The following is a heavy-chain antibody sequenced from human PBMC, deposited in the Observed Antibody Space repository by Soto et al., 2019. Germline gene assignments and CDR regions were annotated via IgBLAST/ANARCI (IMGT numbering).Heavy chain of an antibody. D-gene: IGHD3-9*01. Sequence: PSETLSLTYTVSGGSVRSSSYYWGWVRQPPGKGLEWIGSVYYSGSTYYNPSLESRVTISVDKSKNQFSLKLMSLSAADTAVYYCGRLEGLATISYYFDYWGQGALVTVSS. CDR3: GRLEGLATISYYFDY. CDR1: GGSVRSSSYY. CDR2: VYYSGST. J-gene: IGHJ4*02. V-gene: IGHV4-39*01.